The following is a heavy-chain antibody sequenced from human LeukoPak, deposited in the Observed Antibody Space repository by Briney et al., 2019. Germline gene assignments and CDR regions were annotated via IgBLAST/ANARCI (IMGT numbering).Heavy chain of an antibody. Sequence: ASVKVSCKASGYTFTSYDINWVRQATGQGLEWMGWMNPNSGNTGYAQKFQGRVTMTTDTSTSTAYMELRSLRSDDTAVYYCARDAARTGRGYNWFDPWGQGTLVTVSS. J-gene: IGHJ5*02. CDR1: GYTFTSYD. D-gene: IGHD3-3*01. V-gene: IGHV1-8*01. CDR2: MNPNSGNT. CDR3: ARDAARTGRGYNWFDP.